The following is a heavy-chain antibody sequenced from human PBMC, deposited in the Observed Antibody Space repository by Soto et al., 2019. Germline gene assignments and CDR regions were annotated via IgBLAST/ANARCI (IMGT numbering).Heavy chain of an antibody. Sequence: PVKVSCKASGGTFSSYAISWVRQAPGQGLEWMGGIIPIFGTANYAQKFQGRVTITADKSTSTAYMELSSLRSEDTAVYYCATPAYCGGDCYPHFDIWGPGTMVTVSS. CDR1: GGTFSSYA. D-gene: IGHD2-21*02. CDR2: IIPIFGTA. J-gene: IGHJ3*02. CDR3: ATPAYCGGDCYPHFDI. V-gene: IGHV1-69*06.